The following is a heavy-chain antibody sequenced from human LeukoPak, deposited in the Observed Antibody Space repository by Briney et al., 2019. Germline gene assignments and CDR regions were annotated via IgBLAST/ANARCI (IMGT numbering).Heavy chain of an antibody. V-gene: IGHV3-30*03. Sequence: EGSLRLSCAASGFTFSSYGMHWVRQAPGKGLEWVAVISYDGSNKYYADSVKGRFTISRDNSKNTLYLQMNSLRAEDTAVYYCARDSSSSDLGAFDIWGQGTMVTVSS. J-gene: IGHJ3*02. CDR2: ISYDGSNK. CDR1: GFTFSSYG. D-gene: IGHD6-6*01. CDR3: ARDSSSSDLGAFDI.